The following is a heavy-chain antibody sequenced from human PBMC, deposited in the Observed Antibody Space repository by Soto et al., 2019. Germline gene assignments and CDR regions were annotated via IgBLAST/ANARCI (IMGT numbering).Heavy chain of an antibody. D-gene: IGHD5-18*01. CDR1: GFTFSSYA. CDR2: ISGSGGST. CDR3: AKVPNKRGDYSYGIDY. V-gene: IGHV3-23*01. J-gene: IGHJ4*02. Sequence: GGSLRLSCAASGFTFSSYAMSWVRQAPGKGLEWVSAISGSGGSTYYADSVKGRFTISRDNSKNTLYLQMNSLRAEDTAVYYCAKVPNKRGDYSYGIDYWGQGTLVTVSS.